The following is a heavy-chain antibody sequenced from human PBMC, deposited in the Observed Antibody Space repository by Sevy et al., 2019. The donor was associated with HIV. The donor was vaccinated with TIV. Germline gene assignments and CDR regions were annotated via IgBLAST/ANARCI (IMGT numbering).Heavy chain of an antibody. D-gene: IGHD3-10*01. V-gene: IGHV4-39*01. CDR3: GRPNSMASYTLDV. J-gene: IGHJ6*02. CDR1: GGSISSSSYY. Sequence: SETLSLTCTVSGGSISSSSYYWAWIRQSPGKGLEWIGSIYYTGTTHSNPSLKSRVTISKDISKNQFFLRLRSVTAADTAMYFCGRPNSMASYTLDVWGQGTTVTVSS. CDR2: IYYTGTT.